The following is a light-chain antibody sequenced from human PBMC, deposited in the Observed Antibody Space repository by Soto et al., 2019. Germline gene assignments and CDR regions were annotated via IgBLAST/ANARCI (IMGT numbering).Light chain of an antibody. CDR1: QSVSSN. V-gene: IGKV3-15*01. CDR3: QQYYTTPSLT. Sequence: EIVMTQSPGTLSVSPWGRATLSCRASQSVSSNLAWYQQKPGQAPRLLIYGASTRATGIPARFSGSGSGTEFTLTISSLQAEDVAVYYCQQYYTTPSLTFGGGTKVDIK. CDR2: GAS. J-gene: IGKJ4*01.